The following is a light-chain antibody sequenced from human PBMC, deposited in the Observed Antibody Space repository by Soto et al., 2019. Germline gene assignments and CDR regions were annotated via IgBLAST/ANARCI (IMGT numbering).Light chain of an antibody. CDR1: SSNIGAGYD. V-gene: IGLV1-40*01. CDR3: QSFDTTLRGSV. J-gene: IGLJ3*02. Sequence: QSVLTQPPSVSGAPGQRVTISCSGTSSNIGAGYDVHWYHQLPGTAPKLLIFGNNNRPSGVPARFSASRSGTSASLAIPGLQAEDEADYYCQSFDTTLRGSVFGGGTKLTVL. CDR2: GNN.